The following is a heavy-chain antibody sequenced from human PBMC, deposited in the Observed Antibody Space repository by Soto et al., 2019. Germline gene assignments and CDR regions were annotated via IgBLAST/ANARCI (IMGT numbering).Heavy chain of an antibody. CDR1: GFTFSSYG. CDR2: IWYDGSNK. CDR3: ARDLRLGGVRMDV. D-gene: IGHD5-12*01. V-gene: IGHV3-33*01. J-gene: IGHJ6*02. Sequence: HPGGSLRLSCAASGFTFSSYGMHWVRQAPGKGLEWVAVIWYDGSNKYYADSVKGRFTISRDNSKNTLYLQMNSLRAEDTAVYYCARDLRLGGVRMDVWGQGTTVTVSS.